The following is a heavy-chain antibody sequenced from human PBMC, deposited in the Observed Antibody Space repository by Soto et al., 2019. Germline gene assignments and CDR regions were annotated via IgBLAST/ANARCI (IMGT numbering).Heavy chain of an antibody. J-gene: IGHJ5*02. CDR3: ARCPSGGYCSGGSCYRYHWFDP. CDR1: GGSISSSSYY. CDR2: IYYSGST. D-gene: IGHD2-15*01. Sequence: SETLSLTCTVPGGSISSSSYYWGWIRQPPGKGLEWIGSIYYSGSTYYNPSLKSRVTISVDTSKNQFSLKLSSVTAADTAVYYCARCPSGGYCSGGSCYRYHWFDPWGQGTLVTVSS. V-gene: IGHV4-39*01.